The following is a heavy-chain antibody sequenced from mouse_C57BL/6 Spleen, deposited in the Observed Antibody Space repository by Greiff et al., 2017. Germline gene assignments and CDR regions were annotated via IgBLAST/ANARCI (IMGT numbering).Heavy chain of an antibody. D-gene: IGHD1-1*01. CDR2: IHPNSGST. J-gene: IGHJ4*01. Sequence: LQQPGAELVKPGASVKLSCKASGYTFTSYWMHWVKQRPGQGLEWIGMIHPNSGSTNYNEKFKSKATLTVDKSSSTAYMQLSSLTSEDSAVYYCAIVATDYYAMDYWGQGTSVTVSS. V-gene: IGHV1-64*01. CDR3: AIVATDYYAMDY. CDR1: GYTFTSYW.